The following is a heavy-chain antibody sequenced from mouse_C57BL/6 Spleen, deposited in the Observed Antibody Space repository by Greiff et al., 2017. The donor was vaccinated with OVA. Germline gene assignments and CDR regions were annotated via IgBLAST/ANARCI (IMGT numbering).Heavy chain of an antibody. J-gene: IGHJ1*03. V-gene: IGHV14-2*01. CDR3: SRVRGNYRYFDV. CDR2: LDPEDGET. CDR1: GFNIKAYY. Sequence: VQLQQSGAELVKPGASVKLSCTASGFNIKAYYMNWVKQRTEQGLEWIGRLDPEDGETKYAPKFQSKATITADTSSNTAYLQLISLTSEDTAVYYCSRVRGNYRYFDVWGTGTTVTVSS. D-gene: IGHD2-1*01.